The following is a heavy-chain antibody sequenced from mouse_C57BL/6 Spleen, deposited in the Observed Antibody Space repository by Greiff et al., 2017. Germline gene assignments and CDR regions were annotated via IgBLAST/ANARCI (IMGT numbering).Heavy chain of an antibody. CDR3: ARDNFDY. Sequence: DVKLLESGGGLVKPGGSLKLSCAASGFTFSSYAMSWVRQTPEKRLEWVATISDGGSYTYYPDNVKGRFTISRDNAKNNLYLQMSHLKSEDTAMYYCARDNFDYWGQGTTLTVSS. CDR1: GFTFSSYA. V-gene: IGHV5-4*01. J-gene: IGHJ2*01. CDR2: ISDGGSYT.